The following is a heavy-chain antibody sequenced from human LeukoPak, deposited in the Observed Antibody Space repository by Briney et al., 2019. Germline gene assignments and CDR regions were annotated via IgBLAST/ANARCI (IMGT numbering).Heavy chain of an antibody. D-gene: IGHD6-19*01. V-gene: IGHV3-23*01. J-gene: IGHJ4*02. Sequence: GRSLRLSCAASGFTFSFAAMTWVRQGPGKGLEWVSLISASGGSTYYADSVKGRFTISRDNSKNTVYLQMNSLRAEDTAVYYCATRPSGWYYFDYWGQGTLVTVSS. CDR1: GFTFSFAA. CDR3: ATRPSGWYYFDY. CDR2: ISASGGST.